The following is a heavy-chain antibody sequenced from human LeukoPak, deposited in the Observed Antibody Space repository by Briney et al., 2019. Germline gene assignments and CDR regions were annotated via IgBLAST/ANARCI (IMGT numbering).Heavy chain of an antibody. V-gene: IGHV3-23*01. CDR2: ISGSGGST. CDR3: AKVGSYDSSCYVDY. CDR1: GFTFGSYA. D-gene: IGHD3-22*01. Sequence: GGSLRLSCAASGFTFGSYAMSWVRQAPGKGLEWVSAISGSGGSTYSADSVKGRFTISRDNSKNTLYLQMNSLRAEDTAVYYCAKVGSYDSSCYVDYWGQGTLVTVSS. J-gene: IGHJ4*02.